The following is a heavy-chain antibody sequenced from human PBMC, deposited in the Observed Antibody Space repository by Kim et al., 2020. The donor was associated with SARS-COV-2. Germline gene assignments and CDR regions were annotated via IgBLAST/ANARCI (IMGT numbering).Heavy chain of an antibody. CDR2: INHSGST. D-gene: IGHD3-3*01. Sequence: SETLSLTCAVYGGSFSGYYWSWIRQPPGKGLEWIGEINHSGSTNYNPSLKSRVTISVDTSKNQFSLKLSSVTAADTAVYYCARGGTIDFWSGHLGTNWFDPWGQGTLVTVSS. CDR1: GGSFSGYY. CDR3: ARGGTIDFWSGHLGTNWFDP. V-gene: IGHV4-34*01. J-gene: IGHJ5*02.